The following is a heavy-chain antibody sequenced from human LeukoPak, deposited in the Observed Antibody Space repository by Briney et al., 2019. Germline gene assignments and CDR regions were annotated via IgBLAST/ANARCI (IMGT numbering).Heavy chain of an antibody. J-gene: IGHJ5*02. D-gene: IGHD3-10*01. CDR1: GFTSSSYW. CDR2: IKQDGSEK. V-gene: IGHV3-7*01. CDR3: AREPRSRYYYGSGASWFDP. Sequence: GGSLRLSCAASGFTSSSYWMSWVRQAPGKGLEWVANIKQDGSEKYYVDSVKGRFTISRDNAKNSLYLQMNSLRAEDTAVYYCAREPRSRYYYGSGASWFDPWGQGTLVTVSS.